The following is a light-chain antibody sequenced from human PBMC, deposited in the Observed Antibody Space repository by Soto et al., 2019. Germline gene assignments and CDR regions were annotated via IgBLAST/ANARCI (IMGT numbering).Light chain of an antibody. CDR3: QQYNKWPLT. CDR2: GAF. CDR1: QSVAGN. Sequence: EIVMTQSPATLSVSPGEGATLSCWASQSVAGNLAWYQQKPGQAPRLLIYGAFTRATGIPATFSGSGSGTEFTPTIRSLQSEDFAVYYCQQYNKWPLTFGGGTKVEIK. J-gene: IGKJ4*01. V-gene: IGKV3-15*01.